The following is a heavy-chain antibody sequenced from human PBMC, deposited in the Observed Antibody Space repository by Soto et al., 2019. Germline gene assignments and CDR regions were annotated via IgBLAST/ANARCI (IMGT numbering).Heavy chain of an antibody. Sequence: KTSETLSLTCTVSSGSLISYFWTWVRQSPGKGLQWIGYIHYSGNTNYNPSLKSRVIMSVDTSKNQFSLRLTSVTAADTAVYYCARMNQLAPKRNAFDIWGLGTMVTVSS. D-gene: IGHD2-2*01. CDR1: SGSLISYF. J-gene: IGHJ3*02. CDR2: IHYSGNT. V-gene: IGHV4-59*01. CDR3: ARMNQLAPKRNAFDI.